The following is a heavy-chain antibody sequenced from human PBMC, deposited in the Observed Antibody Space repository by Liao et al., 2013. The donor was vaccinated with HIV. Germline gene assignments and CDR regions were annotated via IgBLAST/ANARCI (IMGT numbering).Heavy chain of an antibody. CDR1: GGSITSGSNY. J-gene: IGHJ6*03. V-gene: IGHV4-61*02. Sequence: QVQLQASGPGVVKPSQTLVLTCTVSGGSITSGSNYWSWVRQPAGKGLEWIGRIFPSGSANYNPSLKSRVTISVDTSKNQFSLKLSSVTAADTAVYYCARVYSGTFEHYYHYYMDVWGKGTTVTVSS. CDR2: IFPSGSA. D-gene: IGHD1-26*01. CDR3: ARVYSGTFEHYYHYYMDV.